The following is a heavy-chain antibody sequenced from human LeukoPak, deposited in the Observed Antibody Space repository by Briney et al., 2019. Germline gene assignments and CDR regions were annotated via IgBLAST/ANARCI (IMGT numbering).Heavy chain of an antibody. D-gene: IGHD5-12*01. J-gene: IGHJ6*02. V-gene: IGHV4-30-4*01. CDR1: GGSISSGDYY. Sequence: PSQTLSLTCTVSGGSISSGDYYWSWIRQPPGKGLEWIGYIYYSGSTYYNPSLKSRVTISVDTSKNQFSLKLSSVTAADTAVCYCARIRGYSGYDRSFDYYYGMDVWGQGTTVTVSS. CDR2: IYYSGST. CDR3: ARIRGYSGYDRSFDYYYGMDV.